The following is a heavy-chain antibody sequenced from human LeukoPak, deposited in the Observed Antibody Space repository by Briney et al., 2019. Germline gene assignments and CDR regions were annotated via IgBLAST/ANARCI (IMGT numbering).Heavy chain of an antibody. CDR1: GFTFSSYA. CDR3: ARGITGTTSHYYYYYYMDV. V-gene: IGHV3-23*01. D-gene: IGHD1-7*01. J-gene: IGHJ6*03. Sequence: GGSLRLSCAASGFTFSSYAMSWVRQAPGKGLEWVSAISASGGSTYYADSVKGRFTISRDNSKNTLYLQMNSLRAEDTAVYYCARGITGTTSHYYYYYYMDVWGKGTTVTVSS. CDR2: ISASGGST.